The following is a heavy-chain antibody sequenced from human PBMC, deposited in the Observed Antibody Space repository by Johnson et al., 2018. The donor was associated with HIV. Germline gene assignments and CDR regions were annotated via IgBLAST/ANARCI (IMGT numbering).Heavy chain of an antibody. J-gene: IGHJ3*02. Sequence: QMQLVESGGGVVQPGRSLRLSCAASGFTFSSYAMHWVRQAPGKGLEWVAVISYDASNKYYADSVKGRFTISRDNSKNTLYLQMNSLRVEDTAVYYCAKTAWVFEGDASDIWGQGTMVTVSS. CDR1: GFTFSSYA. CDR3: AKTAWVFEGDASDI. D-gene: IGHD3-3*01. V-gene: IGHV3-30*04. CDR2: ISYDASNK.